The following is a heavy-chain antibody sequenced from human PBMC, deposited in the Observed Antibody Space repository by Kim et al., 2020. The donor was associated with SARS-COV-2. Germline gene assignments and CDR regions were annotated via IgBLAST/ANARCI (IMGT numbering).Heavy chain of an antibody. CDR3: AKQGGLLDSSGYYHTELDY. D-gene: IGHD3-22*01. CDR1: GFTFGDYA. Sequence: GGSLRLSCAASGFTFGDYAMHWVRQAPGKGLEWVSGISWNSGSIGYADSVKGRFTISRDNAKNSLYLQMNSLRAEDTALYYCAKQGGLLDSSGYYHTELDYWGQGTLVTVSS. J-gene: IGHJ4*02. V-gene: IGHV3-9*01. CDR2: ISWNSGSI.